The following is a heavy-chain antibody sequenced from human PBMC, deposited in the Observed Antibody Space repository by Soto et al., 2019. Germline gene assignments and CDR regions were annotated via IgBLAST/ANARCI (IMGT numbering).Heavy chain of an antibody. J-gene: IGHJ5*02. Sequence: QVQLVQSGAEVKKPGASVKVSCKASGYTFTSYGISWVRQAPGQGLEWMGWISACNGNTNYAQKLQGRVTMTTDTSTSTAYMELRSLRSDDTAVYYCARVDTMVRGALEGWFDPWGQGTLVTVSS. CDR3: ARVDTMVRGALEGWFDP. V-gene: IGHV1-18*01. CDR2: ISACNGNT. CDR1: GYTFTSYG. D-gene: IGHD3-10*01.